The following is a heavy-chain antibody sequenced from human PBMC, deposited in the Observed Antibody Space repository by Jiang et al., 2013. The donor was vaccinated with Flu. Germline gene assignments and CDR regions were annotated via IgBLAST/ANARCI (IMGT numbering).Heavy chain of an antibody. CDR2: IYYSGST. CDR1: GGPINSFY. D-gene: IGHD1-26*01. CDR3: ARDYSGSQSWAFYGMDV. Sequence: LLKPSETLSLTCNVSGGPINSFYWSWIRQPPGKGLEWIGDIYYSGSTRYNPSLKSRVTISVDRSKNQFSLKLTSVTAADTAVYYCARDYSGSQSWAFYGMDVWGQGTTVTVSS. V-gene: IGHV4-59*12. J-gene: IGHJ6*02.